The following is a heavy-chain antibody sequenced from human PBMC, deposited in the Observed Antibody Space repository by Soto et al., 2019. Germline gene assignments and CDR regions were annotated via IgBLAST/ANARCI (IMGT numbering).Heavy chain of an antibody. CDR2: IYSGGST. Sequence: GGSLRLSCAASGFTVSSNYMSWVRQAPGKGLEWVSVIYSGGSTNYADSVKGRFTISRDNSKNTLYLQMNSLRAEDTAVYYCARDRGAVTGQYFDYWGQGALVTVSS. D-gene: IGHD6-19*01. J-gene: IGHJ4*02. CDR3: ARDRGAVTGQYFDY. V-gene: IGHV3-53*01. CDR1: GFTVSSNY.